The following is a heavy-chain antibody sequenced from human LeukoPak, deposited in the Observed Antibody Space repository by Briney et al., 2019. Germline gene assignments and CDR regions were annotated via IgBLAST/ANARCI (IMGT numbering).Heavy chain of an antibody. Sequence: ASVKVSCKASGGTFSSYAISWVRQAPGKGLEWMGGFDPEDGETIYAQKFQGRVTMTEDTSTDTAYMELSSLRSEDTAVYYCATEHYSDWGQGTLVTVSS. J-gene: IGHJ4*02. CDR1: GGTFSSYA. D-gene: IGHD2-15*01. V-gene: IGHV1-24*01. CDR2: FDPEDGET. CDR3: ATEHYSD.